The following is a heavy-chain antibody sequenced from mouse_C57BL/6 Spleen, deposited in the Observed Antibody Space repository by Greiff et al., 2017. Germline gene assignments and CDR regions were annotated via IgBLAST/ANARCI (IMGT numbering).Heavy chain of an antibody. CDR1: GSTFTSYG. CDR3: ARSDYNPYYLGY. Sequence: QVQLQQSGAELARPGASVKLSCKASGSTFTSYGISWVKQRTGQGLEWIGEIYPRSGNTYYNEKLKGKATLAVDESSSTAYMELRSLTSEDSSVYFCARSDYNPYYLGYWSQSTTLTVSA. CDR2: IYPRSGNT. V-gene: IGHV1-81*01. J-gene: IGHJ2*01. D-gene: IGHD2-4*01.